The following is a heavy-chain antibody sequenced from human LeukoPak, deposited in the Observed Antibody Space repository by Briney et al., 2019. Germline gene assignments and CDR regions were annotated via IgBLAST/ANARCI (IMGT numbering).Heavy chain of an antibody. J-gene: IGHJ4*02. CDR1: GYSISSGYY. CDR3: ASPGPYYSETSGYLVF. D-gene: IGHD3-22*01. CDR2: IYHSGSS. Sequence: PSETLSLTCIVSGYSISSGYYWGWIRQPPGKGLEWIGSIYHSGSSLYNPSLKSRVTISVDTSKNQFSLKLSSVTAADTAVYYCASPGPYYSETSGYLVFWGQGILVTVSS. V-gene: IGHV4-38-2*02.